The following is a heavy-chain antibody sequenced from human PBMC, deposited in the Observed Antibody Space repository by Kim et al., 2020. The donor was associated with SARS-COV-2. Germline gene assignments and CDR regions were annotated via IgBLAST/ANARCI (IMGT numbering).Heavy chain of an antibody. Sequence: SETLSLTCAVSGGSISSSNWWSWVRQPPGKGLEWIGEIYHSGSTNYNPSLKSRVTISVDKSKNQFSLKLSSVTAADTAVYYCAKWLRLLGGTYYFDYWGQGTLVTVAS. CDR1: GGSISSSNW. D-gene: IGHD5-12*01. V-gene: IGHV4-4*02. CDR2: IYHSGST. J-gene: IGHJ4*02. CDR3: AKWLRLLGGTYYFDY.